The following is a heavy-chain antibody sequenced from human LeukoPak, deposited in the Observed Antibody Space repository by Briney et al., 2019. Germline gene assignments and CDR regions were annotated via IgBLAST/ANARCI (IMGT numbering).Heavy chain of an antibody. V-gene: IGHV1-69*04. CDR1: GGTFSSYA. D-gene: IGHD3-22*01. CDR2: IIPTLGIA. CDR3: ARVEYDSSGYYAFDI. J-gene: IGHJ3*02. Sequence: GSSVKVSCKASGGTFSSYAISWVRQAPGQGLEWMGRIIPTLGIANYAQKFQGRVTITADKSTSTAYMELSSLRSEDTAVYYCARVEYDSSGYYAFDIWGQGTMVTVSS.